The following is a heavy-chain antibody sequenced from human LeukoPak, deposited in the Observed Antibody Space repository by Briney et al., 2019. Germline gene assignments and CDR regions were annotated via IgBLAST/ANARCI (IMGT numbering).Heavy chain of an antibody. Sequence: HTGGSLRLSCAASGFTFSSYAMSWVRQAPGKGLEWVSAISGSGGSTYYADSVKGRFTISRDNSKNTLYLQMNSLRAEDTAVYYCAKGALVQLERGWYFDLWGRGTLVTVSS. CDR2: ISGSGGST. J-gene: IGHJ2*01. CDR1: GFTFSSYA. CDR3: AKGALVQLERGWYFDL. V-gene: IGHV3-23*01. D-gene: IGHD1-1*01.